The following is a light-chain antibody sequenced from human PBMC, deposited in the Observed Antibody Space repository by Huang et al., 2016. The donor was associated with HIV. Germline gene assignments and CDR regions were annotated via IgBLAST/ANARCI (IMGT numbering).Light chain of an antibody. CDR1: QSIRIH. V-gene: IGKV1-39*01. J-gene: IGKJ1*01. CDR3: QQTFSVPWT. Sequence: IDMTQSPSSLSASVGDRVTITCRASQSIRIHLNWYQQPPGNVPEVLIYAASQLQSGVPSRFSASGSGTDFTLTISSLQPEDFATYYCQQTFSVPWTFGQGTKVEI. CDR2: AAS.